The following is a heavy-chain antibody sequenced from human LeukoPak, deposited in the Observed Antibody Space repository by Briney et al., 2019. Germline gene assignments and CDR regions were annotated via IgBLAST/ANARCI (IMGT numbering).Heavy chain of an antibody. CDR1: GYTFTTYW. CDR2: IYPGDSDT. J-gene: IGHJ4*02. V-gene: IGHV5-51*01. Sequence: GESLKISCKGSGYTFTTYWIGWVRQMPGKGLEWMGIIYPGDSDTTYNPSSEGQVTISADKSINTTYLQWSSLKASDTAMYYCARKRGTFDYWGQGTLVTVSS. CDR3: ARKRGTFDY.